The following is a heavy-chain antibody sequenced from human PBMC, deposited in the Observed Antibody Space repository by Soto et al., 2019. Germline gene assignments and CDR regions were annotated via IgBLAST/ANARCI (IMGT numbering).Heavy chain of an antibody. V-gene: IGHV3-30-3*01. Sequence: QVKLVESGGTVVQPGRSLRLSCAASGFSFSKYAMHWVRQAPGKGLEWVAVITYDATNEYYADSVKGRFTISRDNSNNTLSLHMSNLRLADTAVYYCARKAVPDFWGQGTLVTVSS. J-gene: IGHJ4*02. CDR1: GFSFSKYA. CDR3: ARKAVPDF. CDR2: ITYDATNE. D-gene: IGHD6-19*01.